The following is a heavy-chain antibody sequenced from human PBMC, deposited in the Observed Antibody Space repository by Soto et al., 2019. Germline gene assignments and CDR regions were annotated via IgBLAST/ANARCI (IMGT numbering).Heavy chain of an antibody. D-gene: IGHD3-3*01. J-gene: IGHJ6*02. CDR3: AIANTIFGVALGMDV. CDR2: MNPNSGNT. V-gene: IGHV1-8*01. CDR1: GYTFTSYD. Sequence: ASVKVSCKASGYTFTSYDINWVRQATGQGLEWMGWMNPNSGNTGYAQKFQGRVTMTRNTSISTAYMELSSLRSEDTAVYYCAIANTIFGVALGMDVWGQGTTVTVSS.